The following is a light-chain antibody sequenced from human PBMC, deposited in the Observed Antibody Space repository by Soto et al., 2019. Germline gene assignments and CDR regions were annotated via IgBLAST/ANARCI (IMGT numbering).Light chain of an antibody. J-gene: IGLJ1*01. CDR3: CSYAGGTYV. Sequence: QSVLTQPASLSGSPGQSITISCTGTSCDVGSYNLVSWYQQHPGKAPKLMIYEVTQRPSGVSDRFSGSKSGNTASLTISGLQAEDEADYYCCSYAGGTYVFGTGTKVTVL. V-gene: IGLV2-23*02. CDR2: EVT. CDR1: SCDVGSYNL.